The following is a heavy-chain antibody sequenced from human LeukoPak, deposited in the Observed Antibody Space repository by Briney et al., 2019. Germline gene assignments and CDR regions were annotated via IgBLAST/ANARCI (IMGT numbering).Heavy chain of an antibody. CDR1: GYTFTAYY. CDR3: ARDHY. Sequence: GASVKVSCKASGYTFTAYYMQWVRQAPGQGLEWMGWINPNSGGTDYAQKFQGRVTMTRDTSISTAYMVLSNLRSDDTAMYYCARDHYWGQGTPVTVSS. CDR2: INPNSGGT. J-gene: IGHJ4*02. V-gene: IGHV1-2*02.